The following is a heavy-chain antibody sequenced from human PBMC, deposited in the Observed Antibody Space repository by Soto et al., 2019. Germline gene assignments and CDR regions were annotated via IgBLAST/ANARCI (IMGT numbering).Heavy chain of an antibody. CDR3: ARGRNYYDSSGYYRSAEYFQH. V-gene: IGHV1-3*05. J-gene: IGHJ1*01. CDR2: INAGNGNT. Sequence: QVQLVQSGAEEKKPGASVKVSCKASGYTFTSYAMHWVRQAPGQRLEWMGWINAGNGNTKYSQKFQGRVTITRDTSASTAYMELSSLRSEDTAVYYCARGRNYYDSSGYYRSAEYFQHWGQGTLVTVSS. CDR1: GYTFTSYA. D-gene: IGHD3-22*01.